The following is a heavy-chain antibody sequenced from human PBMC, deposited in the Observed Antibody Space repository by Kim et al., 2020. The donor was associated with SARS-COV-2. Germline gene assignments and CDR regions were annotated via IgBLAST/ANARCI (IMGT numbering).Heavy chain of an antibody. J-gene: IGHJ6*02. CDR2: TYYRSRWSK. Sequence: SQTLSLTCDISGDSVSSNTAAWNCISQSPSRGLEWLGRTYYRSRWSKEYPDSLKSRIRIDVDTSKNQFSLQMHSVTPEDTAVYYCVREMWERNGAYYGLDVWGQGTTVTISS. V-gene: IGHV6-1*01. D-gene: IGHD1-26*01. CDR3: VREMWERNGAYYGLDV. CDR1: GDSVSSNTAA.